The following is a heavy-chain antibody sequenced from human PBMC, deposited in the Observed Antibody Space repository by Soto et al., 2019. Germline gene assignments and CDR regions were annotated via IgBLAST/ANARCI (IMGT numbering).Heavy chain of an antibody. J-gene: IGHJ4*02. CDR2: IWFDGSNK. Sequence: QVHLVESGGGVVQPGGSLRLSCAASGFTFSSYAIHWVRQAPGKGLDWVAIIWFDGSNKYYADSVKGRFSISRDNSKNTLFLQMDSLSADDTAVYYCARGQLPSATTYFDSWGQGTLVIVSS. D-gene: IGHD1-26*01. CDR3: ARGQLPSATTYFDS. CDR1: GFTFSSYA. V-gene: IGHV3-33*01.